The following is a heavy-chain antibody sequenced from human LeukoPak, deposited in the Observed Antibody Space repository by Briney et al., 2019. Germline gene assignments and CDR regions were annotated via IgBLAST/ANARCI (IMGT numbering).Heavy chain of an antibody. J-gene: IGHJ6*02. V-gene: IGHV3-53*01. CDR2: IYSGGST. Sequence: GGSLRLSCAASGFTVSSNYMSWVRQAPGKGLEWVSVIYSGGSTYYADSVKGRFTISRDNSKSTLYLQMNSLRAEDTAVYYCARDRVSLYYYYGMDVWGQGTTVTVSS. CDR1: GFTVSSNY. CDR3: ARDRVSLYYYYGMDV.